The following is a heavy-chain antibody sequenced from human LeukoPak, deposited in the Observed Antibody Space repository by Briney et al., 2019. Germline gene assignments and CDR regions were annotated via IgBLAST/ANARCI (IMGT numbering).Heavy chain of an antibody. CDR2: INPSGGST. CDR3: ARDVGLVGYYYDSGGSAGAFDI. CDR1: GYTFTSYY. D-gene: IGHD3-22*01. V-gene: IGHV1-46*01. J-gene: IGHJ3*02. Sequence: GASVKVSCKASGYTFTSYYMHWVRQAPGQGLEWMGIINPSGGSTSYAQKFQGRVTMTRDTSTSTVYMELSSLRSKDTAVYYCARDVGLVGYYYDSGGSAGAFDIWGQGTMVTVSS.